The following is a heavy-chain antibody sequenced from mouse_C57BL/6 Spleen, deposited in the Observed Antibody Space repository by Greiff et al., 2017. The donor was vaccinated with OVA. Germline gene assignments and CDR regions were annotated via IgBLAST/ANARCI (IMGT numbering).Heavy chain of an antibody. CDR2: IYPGSGST. D-gene: IGHD1-1*01. Sequence: QVQLKQPGAELVKPGASVKMSCKASGYTFTSYWITWVKPRPGQGLEWIGDIYPGSGSTNYNEKFKSKATLTVDTSSSTAYMQLSSLTSEDSAVYYCARSDYGTAMDYWGQGTSVTVSS. CDR1: GYTFTSYW. CDR3: ARSDYGTAMDY. V-gene: IGHV1-55*01. J-gene: IGHJ4*01.